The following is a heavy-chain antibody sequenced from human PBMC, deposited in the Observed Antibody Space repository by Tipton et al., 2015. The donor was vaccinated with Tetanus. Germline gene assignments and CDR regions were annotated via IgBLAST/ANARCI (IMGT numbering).Heavy chain of an antibody. V-gene: IGHV4-4*07. CDR2: TRASGST. Sequence: TLSLTCSVSGGSIGRYYWSWIRQSAGKGLEWVGRTRASGSTVYNPSLKSRVTMSVDTSNNQFSLKVTSLTAADTAVYYCARDGPPFDYWGQGILVTVSS. CDR1: GGSIGRYY. CDR3: ARDGPPFDY. J-gene: IGHJ4*02.